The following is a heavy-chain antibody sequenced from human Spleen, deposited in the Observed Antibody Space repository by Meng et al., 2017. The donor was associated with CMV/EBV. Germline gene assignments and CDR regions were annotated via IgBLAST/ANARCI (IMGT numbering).Heavy chain of an antibody. D-gene: IGHD1-26*01. CDR3: AKSRVGLTTYYYYYYGMDV. CDR1: GFTFSSYW. V-gene: IGHV3-7*01. Sequence: GESLKISCAASGFTFSSYWMSWVRQAPGKGLEWVANIKQDGSEKYYADSVKGRFTISRDNSKNTLYLEMNSLRAEDTAVYYCAKSRVGLTTYYYYYYGMDVWGQGTTVTVSS. J-gene: IGHJ6*02. CDR2: IKQDGSEK.